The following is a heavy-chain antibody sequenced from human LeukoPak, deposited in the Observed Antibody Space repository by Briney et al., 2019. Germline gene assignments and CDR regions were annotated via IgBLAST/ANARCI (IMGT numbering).Heavy chain of an antibody. Sequence: PSETLSLTCTVSGGSLSSYYWSWLRQPPGTELEWIGYIYYSGSTNYNPSLKSRVTISVDTSKNQFSLKLSSVTAADTALYYCARQSGSYYSVFDYWGQGTLVTVSS. CDR1: GGSLSSYY. V-gene: IGHV4-59*08. D-gene: IGHD1-26*01. CDR3: ARQSGSYYSVFDY. CDR2: IYYSGST. J-gene: IGHJ4*02.